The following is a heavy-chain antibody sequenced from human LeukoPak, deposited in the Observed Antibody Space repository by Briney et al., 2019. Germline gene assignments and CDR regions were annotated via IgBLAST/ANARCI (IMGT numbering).Heavy chain of an antibody. CDR3: AREGRSGSYSYYYGMDV. CDR2: IYTSGST. J-gene: IGHJ6*02. Sequence: SETLSLTCTVSGGSISSYYWSWIRQPPGKGLEWIGYIYTSGSTNYNPSLKSRVTISVDTSKNQFSLKLSSVTAADTAVYYCAREGRSGSYSYYYGMDVWGQGTTVTVSS. CDR1: GGSISSYY. D-gene: IGHD3-10*01. V-gene: IGHV4-4*09.